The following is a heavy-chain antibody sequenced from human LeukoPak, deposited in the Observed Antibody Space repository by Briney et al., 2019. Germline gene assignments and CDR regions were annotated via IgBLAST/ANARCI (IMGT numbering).Heavy chain of an antibody. V-gene: IGHV4-34*01. D-gene: IGHD3-10*01. CDR2: INHSGST. CDR1: GGSFSGYY. J-gene: IGHJ4*02. CDR3: ARAKAYGSGAFDY. Sequence: PSETLSLTCAVYGGSFSGYYWSWIRQPPGKGLEWIGEINHSGSTNYNPSLKSRVTISVDTSKNQSSLKLSSVTAADTAVYYCARAKAYGSGAFDYWGEGTLVTVSS.